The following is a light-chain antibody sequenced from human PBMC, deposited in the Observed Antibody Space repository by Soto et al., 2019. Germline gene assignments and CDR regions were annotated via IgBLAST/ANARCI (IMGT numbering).Light chain of an antibody. CDR2: GAS. CDR3: QQHGSSPPSWT. J-gene: IGKJ1*01. V-gene: IGKV3-20*01. Sequence: EIVLTQSLGTLSLAPGERATLFCRVSQIVTSSYLAWYQQKPGQAPRLLIYGASSRATGIPDRFSGSGSGTDFTLTISRLEPEDFAVYYCQQHGSSPPSWTFGQGTKVEIK. CDR1: QIVTSSY.